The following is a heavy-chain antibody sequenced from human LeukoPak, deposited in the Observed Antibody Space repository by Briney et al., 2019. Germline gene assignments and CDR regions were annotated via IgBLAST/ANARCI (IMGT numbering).Heavy chain of an antibody. D-gene: IGHD1-14*01. CDR3: ATLPGDS. J-gene: IGHJ5*01. Sequence: SETLSLTCNVSGGSIVTSAYSWGWVRQPPGKGLEYIGNIYYSGSAYYNPSLKSRVTLSVDTSNRQFSLSLTSVTAADTAVYYCATLPGDSWGHGTLVTVSS. V-gene: IGHV4-39*01. CDR2: IYYSGSA. CDR1: GGSIVTSAYS.